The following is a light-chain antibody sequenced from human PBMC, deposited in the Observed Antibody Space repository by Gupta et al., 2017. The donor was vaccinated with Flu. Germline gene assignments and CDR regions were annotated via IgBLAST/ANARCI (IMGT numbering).Light chain of an antibody. Sequence: SCTGTNSDVGGYNYVSWYQQHPGKAPKLMLYDVSKRPPGVPDRFSGSKSGNTASLTISGLQTEDEAEYYCCSFAGSNTLIFGGGTEVTVL. J-gene: IGLJ2*01. CDR3: CSFAGSNTLI. CDR1: NSDVGGYNY. V-gene: IGLV2-11*03. CDR2: DVS.